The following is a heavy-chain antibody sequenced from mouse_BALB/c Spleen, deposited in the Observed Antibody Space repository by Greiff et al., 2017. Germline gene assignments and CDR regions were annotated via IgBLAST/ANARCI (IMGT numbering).Heavy chain of an antibody. CDR2: IWAGGST. Sequence: QVQLKQSGPGLVAPSQSLSITCTVSGFSLTSYGVHWVRQPPGKGLEWLGVIWAGGSTNYNSALMSRLSISKDNSKSQVFLKMNSLQTDDTAMYYCARDPYRSGAAMDYWGQGTSVTVSS. CDR3: ARDPYRSGAAMDY. J-gene: IGHJ4*01. CDR1: GFSLTSYG. D-gene: IGHD2-14*01. V-gene: IGHV2-9*02.